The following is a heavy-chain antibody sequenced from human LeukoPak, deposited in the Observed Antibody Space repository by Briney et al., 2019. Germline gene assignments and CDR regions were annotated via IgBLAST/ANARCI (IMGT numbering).Heavy chain of an antibody. CDR1: GFTFSTSA. Sequence: PGGSLRLSCAASGFTFSTSAVNWVRQVPGKGLEWVSSIDYDSSHIYYAASVRGRFTISRDNARDSVYLRMDSLRVEDTAVYYCTRDPLRYLRVGHYDYCGQGTLVAVSS. CDR2: IDYDSSHI. D-gene: IGHD3-9*01. J-gene: IGHJ4*02. CDR3: TRDPLRYLRVGHYDY. V-gene: IGHV3-21*01.